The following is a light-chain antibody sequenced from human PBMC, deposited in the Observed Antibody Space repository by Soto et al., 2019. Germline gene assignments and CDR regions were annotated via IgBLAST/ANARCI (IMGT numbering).Light chain of an antibody. V-gene: IGLV2-8*01. Sequence: QSVLTQPPSASGSTGQSVTISCTGASTDVGGYDYVSWYQQHPGKVPKLMIYEVNKRPSGVPDRFSGSKSGNTASLTVSGLQPEAEADYYCTSYAGGNNVFGTGTKVTVL. J-gene: IGLJ1*01. CDR1: STDVGGYDY. CDR3: TSYAGGNNV. CDR2: EVN.